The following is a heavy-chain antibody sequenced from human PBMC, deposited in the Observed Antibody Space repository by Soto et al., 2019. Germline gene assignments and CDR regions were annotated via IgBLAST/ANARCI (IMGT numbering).Heavy chain of an antibody. CDR1: GGSISGFY. D-gene: IGHD2-15*01. V-gene: IGHV4-59*01. CDR2: IHYTGGT. CDR3: ARGGDCGGSGCYSDRWFDS. Sequence: SETLSLTCAVSGGSISGFYWSWVRQPPGKGLQLIGYIHYTGGTNYNPSLKSRVAISVDTSKNQFSLKLRSVTAADTAVYYCARGGDCGGSGCYSDRWFDSWGQGTLVTVSS. J-gene: IGHJ5*01.